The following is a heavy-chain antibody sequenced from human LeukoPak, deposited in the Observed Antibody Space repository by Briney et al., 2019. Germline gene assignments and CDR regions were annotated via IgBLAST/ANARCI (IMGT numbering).Heavy chain of an antibody. CDR2: ISYDGSNK. V-gene: IGHV3-30*04. CDR3: ARDRSTIVVVLAY. CDR1: GFTFSSYA. Sequence: PGGSLRLSCAASGFTFSSYAMHWVRQAPGKGLEWVAVISYDGSNKYYADSVKGRFTISRDNSKNTLYLQMNSLRAEDTAVYYCARDRSTIVVVLAYWGQGTLVTVSS. D-gene: IGHD3-22*01. J-gene: IGHJ4*02.